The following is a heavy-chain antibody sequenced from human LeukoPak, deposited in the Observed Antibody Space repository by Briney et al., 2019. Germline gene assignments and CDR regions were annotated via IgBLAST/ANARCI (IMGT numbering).Heavy chain of an antibody. Sequence: GGSLRLSCAASGLTVSSNHMAWVRQAPGKGLEWVSAISGSGGSTYYADSVKGRFTISRDNSKNTLYLQMNSLRAEDTAVYYCAKDHAATHYYFDYWGQGTLVSVSS. V-gene: IGHV3-23*01. CDR3: AKDHAATHYYFDY. J-gene: IGHJ4*02. CDR1: GLTVSSNH. CDR2: ISGSGGST. D-gene: IGHD6-13*01.